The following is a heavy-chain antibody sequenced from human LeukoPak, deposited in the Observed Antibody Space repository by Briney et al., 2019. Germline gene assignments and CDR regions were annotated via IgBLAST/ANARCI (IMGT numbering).Heavy chain of an antibody. CDR3: AGEFSSLGDY. V-gene: IGHV3-48*02. CDR2: ISSSSSTI. J-gene: IGHJ4*02. D-gene: IGHD6-13*01. CDR1: GFTFNTYW. Sequence: GGSLRLSCADSGFTFNTYWVAWVRQAPGKGLEWVSYISSSSSTIYYADSVKGRFTISRDNAKNSLYLQMNSLRDEDTAVYYCAGEFSSLGDYWGQGTLVAVSS.